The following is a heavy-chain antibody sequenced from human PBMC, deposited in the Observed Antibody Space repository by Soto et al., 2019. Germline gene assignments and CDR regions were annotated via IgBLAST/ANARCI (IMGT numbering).Heavy chain of an antibody. CDR2: IYPGGTT. Sequence: GGSLRLSCVVSGLTVSSTNYMSWVRQAPGKGLEWVSVIYPGGTTFYTDSVKGRFTISRDNSKNTLYLQMNSLRAEDTAVYYCARAESLGYYYDSSGPLMLDYWGQGTLVTVSS. D-gene: IGHD3-22*01. J-gene: IGHJ4*02. CDR1: GLTVSSTNY. V-gene: IGHV3-53*05. CDR3: ARAESLGYYYDSSGPLMLDY.